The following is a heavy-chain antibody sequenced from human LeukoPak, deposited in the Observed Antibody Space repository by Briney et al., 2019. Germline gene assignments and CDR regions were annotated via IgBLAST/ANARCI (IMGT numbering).Heavy chain of an antibody. CDR3: AKSLKWLRLGVFDY. D-gene: IGHD5-12*01. V-gene: IGHV3-23*01. Sequence: SCKASGYTFTSYGISWVRQAPGKGLEWVSAISGSGGSTYYADSVKGRFTISRDNSKNTLYLQMNSLRAEDTAVYYCAKSLKWLRLGVFDYWGQGTLVTVSS. CDR1: GYTFTSYG. CDR2: ISGSGGST. J-gene: IGHJ4*02.